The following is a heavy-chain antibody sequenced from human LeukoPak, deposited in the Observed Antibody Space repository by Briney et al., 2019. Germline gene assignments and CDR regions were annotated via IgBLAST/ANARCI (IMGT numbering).Heavy chain of an antibody. CDR3: ARLGIAVAGPIYYYYGMDV. D-gene: IGHD6-19*01. CDR2: ISSSGSTI. J-gene: IGHJ6*02. CDR1: GFTFSTYS. Sequence: GGSLRLSCAASGFTFSTYSMNWVRQAPGKGLEWVSYISSSGSTIYYADSVKGRFTISRDNAKNSLYLQMNSLRAEDTAVYYCARLGIAVAGPIYYYYGMDVWGQGTTVTVSS. V-gene: IGHV3-48*04.